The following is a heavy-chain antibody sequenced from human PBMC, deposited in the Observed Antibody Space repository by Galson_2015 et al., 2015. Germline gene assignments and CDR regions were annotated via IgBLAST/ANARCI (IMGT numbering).Heavy chain of an antibody. CDR1: GFTFSSYA. CDR3: AKVRGYGYGPPGRAGYYFGY. CDR2: ISGSGGST. D-gene: IGHD5-18*01. J-gene: IGHJ4*02. Sequence: SLRLSCAASGFTFSSYAMSWVRQAPGKGLEWVSAISGSGGSTYYADSVKGRFTISRDNSKNTLYLQMNSLRAEDTAVYYCAKVRGYGYGPPGRAGYYFGYWGQGTLVTVSS. V-gene: IGHV3-23*01.